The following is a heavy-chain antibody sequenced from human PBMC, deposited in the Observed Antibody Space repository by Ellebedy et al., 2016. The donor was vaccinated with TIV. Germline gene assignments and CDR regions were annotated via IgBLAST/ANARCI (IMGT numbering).Heavy chain of an antibody. Sequence: AASVKVSCKASGYTFTGYYMHWVRQAPGQGLEWMGWINPNSGGTNYAQKFQGWVTMTRDTSISTAYMELSRLRSDDTAVYYCARGARGIFASEYGMDVWGQGTTVTVSS. D-gene: IGHD3-16*01. CDR1: GYTFTGYY. CDR2: INPNSGGT. CDR3: ARGARGIFASEYGMDV. J-gene: IGHJ6*02. V-gene: IGHV1-2*04.